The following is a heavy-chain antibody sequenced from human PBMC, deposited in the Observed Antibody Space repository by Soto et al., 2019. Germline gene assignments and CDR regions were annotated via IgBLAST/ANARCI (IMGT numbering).Heavy chain of an antibody. CDR3: ARELTQYAFDI. Sequence: GGSLRRSCAASGFTFSDYYMSWIRQAPGKGLEWVSYISSSSSYTNYADSVKGRFTISRDNAKNSLYLQMNSLRAEDTAVYYCARELTQYAFDIWGQGTMVTVS. CDR1: GFTFSDYY. J-gene: IGHJ3*02. D-gene: IGHD3-16*01. V-gene: IGHV3-11*06. CDR2: ISSSSSYT.